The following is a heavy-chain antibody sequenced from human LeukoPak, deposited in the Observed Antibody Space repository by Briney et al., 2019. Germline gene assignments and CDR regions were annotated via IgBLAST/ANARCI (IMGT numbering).Heavy chain of an antibody. CDR1: RGSFCDYY. D-gene: IGHD6-13*01. CDR3: APGWAAVDVY. Sequence: SETLSLTCALYRGSFCDYYWSWVRQPPGKGLEWIGEINHSGRTNYNPSLKSRVSISVDTSKNQFSLKLNSVTAADTAVYFCAPGWAAVDVYWGQGTLVTVSS. V-gene: IGHV4-34*01. CDR2: INHSGRT. J-gene: IGHJ4*02.